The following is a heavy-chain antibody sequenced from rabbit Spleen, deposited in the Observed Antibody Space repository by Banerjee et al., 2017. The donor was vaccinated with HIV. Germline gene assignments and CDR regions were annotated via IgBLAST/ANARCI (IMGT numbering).Heavy chain of an antibody. D-gene: IGHD1-1*01. CDR1: GVSFSLSSY. V-gene: IGHV1S40*01. CDR3: ASGYSDIYFNL. J-gene: IGHJ4*01. Sequence: QSLEESGGDLVKPGASLTLTCIASGVSFSLSSYMCWVRQAPGKGLEWIACIHTGSSAFTYFASWAKGRFTISKTSSTTVTLQMTSLTAADTATYFCASGYSDIYFNLWGPGTLVTVS. CDR2: IHTGSSAFT.